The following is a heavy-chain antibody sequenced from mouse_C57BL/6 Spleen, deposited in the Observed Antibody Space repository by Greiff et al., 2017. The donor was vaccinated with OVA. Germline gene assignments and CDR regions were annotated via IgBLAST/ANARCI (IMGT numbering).Heavy chain of an antibody. D-gene: IGHD1-1*01. CDR3: TLYYYGSSTYWYFDV. J-gene: IGHJ1*03. CDR1: GFNIKDDY. V-gene: IGHV14-4*01. Sequence: EVKLMESGAELVRPGASVKLSCTASGFNIKDDYMHWVKQRPEQGLEWIGWIDPENGDTAYASKFQGKATITADTSSNTAYLQLSSLTSEDTAVYYCTLYYYGSSTYWYFDVWGTGTTVTVSS. CDR2: IDPENGDT.